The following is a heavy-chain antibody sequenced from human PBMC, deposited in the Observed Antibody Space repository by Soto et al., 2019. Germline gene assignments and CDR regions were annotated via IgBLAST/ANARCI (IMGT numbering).Heavy chain of an antibody. J-gene: IGHJ4*02. D-gene: IGHD2-21*01. CDR2: ISGSDGRT. CDR1: GFTFSTYA. Sequence: EVQLLESGGGLVQPGGSLRLSCAASGFTFSTYAMSWVRQAPGNGLDWVSTISGSDGRTYYADSVKGRFTISRDNSKNTLYLQMNSLRAEDTAIYYCVKDKGVVLGDYWGQGTVVTISS. V-gene: IGHV3-23*01. CDR3: VKDKGVVLGDY.